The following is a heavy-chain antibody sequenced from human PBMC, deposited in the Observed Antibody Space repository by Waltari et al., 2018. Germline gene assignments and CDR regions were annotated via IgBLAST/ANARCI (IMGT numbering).Heavy chain of an antibody. D-gene: IGHD6-19*01. CDR3: ARAISSGWWFDY. V-gene: IGHV3-74*01. CDR2: INNDGSGT. Sequence: EVQLVESGGGLVQPGGSLRLSCAASGFTFSSYWIHWVRQVPGKGLVWGSRINNDGSGTSYADAVKGRFTISRDNAKNTLYLQMNSLRAEDTAVYYCARAISSGWWFDYWGQGTLVTVSS. J-gene: IGHJ4*02. CDR1: GFTFSSYW.